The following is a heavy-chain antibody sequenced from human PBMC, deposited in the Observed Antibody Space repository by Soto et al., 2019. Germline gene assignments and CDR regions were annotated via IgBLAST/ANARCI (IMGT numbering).Heavy chain of an antibody. CDR1: GYSFTSYW. V-gene: IGHV5-51*01. J-gene: IGHJ3*02. Sequence: PGESLKISCKGSGYSFTSYWIGWVRQMPGKGLEWMGIIYPGDSDTKYSPSFQGQVTISADKSINTAYLQWSSLRASDTAMYYCATSIILPDVFDIWGQGTMVTVSS. CDR3: ATSIILPDVFDI. CDR2: IYPGDSDT.